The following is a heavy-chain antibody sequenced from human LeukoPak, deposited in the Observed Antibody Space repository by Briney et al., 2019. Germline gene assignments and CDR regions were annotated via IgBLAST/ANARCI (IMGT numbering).Heavy chain of an antibody. CDR3: ARDTSWFDP. CDR2: INAGNGIT. J-gene: IGHJ5*02. CDR1: GYTFTSYA. V-gene: IGHV1-3*01. Sequence: ASVKVSCKASGYTFTSYAMHWVRQAPGQRLEWMGWINAGNGITKYSQKFQGRVTITRDTSASTAYMELSSLRSEDTAVYYCARDTSWFDPWGQGTLVTVSS.